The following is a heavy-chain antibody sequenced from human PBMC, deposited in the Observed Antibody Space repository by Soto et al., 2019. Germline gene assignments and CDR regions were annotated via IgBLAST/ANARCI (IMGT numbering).Heavy chain of an antibody. J-gene: IGHJ5*02. CDR3: ARVPDR. D-gene: IGHD2-2*01. CDR2: IYHSGST. CDR1: GGSISNFY. V-gene: IGHV4-59*12. Sequence: SETLSLTCTVSGGSISNFYWSWIRQPPGKGLEWIGYIYHSGSTSYNPSLRSRVTISVDRSKNQFSLKLSSVTAADTAVYYCARVPDRWGQGTLVTVSS.